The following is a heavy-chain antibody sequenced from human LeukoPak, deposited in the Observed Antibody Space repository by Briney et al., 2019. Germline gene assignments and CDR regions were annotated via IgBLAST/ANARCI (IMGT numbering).Heavy chain of an antibody. V-gene: IGHV3-7*03. CDR2: IKEDGSEK. Sequence: PGGSLRLSCAASGFTFSTNWMTWVRQAPGKGLEWVANIKEDGSEKYYVDSVKGRFTISRDNAKNSLYLQMNSLRAEDTAVYYCAKSGGVRFDPWGQGTLVTVSS. D-gene: IGHD3-16*01. CDR3: AKSGGVRFDP. J-gene: IGHJ5*02. CDR1: GFTFSTNW.